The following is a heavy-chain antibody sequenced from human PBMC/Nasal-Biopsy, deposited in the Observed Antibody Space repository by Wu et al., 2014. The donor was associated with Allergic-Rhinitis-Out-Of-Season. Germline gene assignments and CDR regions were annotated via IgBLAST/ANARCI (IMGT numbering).Heavy chain of an antibody. CDR1: GFTFSSYA. CDR2: IHQDGSEK. Sequence: LRLSCAASGFTFSSYAMHWVRQAPGRGLEWVANIHQDGSEKYYVDSVKGRFTISRDNAKNSLFLQMNSLTAEDTAVYYCAKAWVDSAMLINAFAYWGQGTLVTVSS. V-gene: IGHV3-7*03. CDR3: AKAWVDSAMLINAFAY. D-gene: IGHD5-18*01. J-gene: IGHJ4*02.